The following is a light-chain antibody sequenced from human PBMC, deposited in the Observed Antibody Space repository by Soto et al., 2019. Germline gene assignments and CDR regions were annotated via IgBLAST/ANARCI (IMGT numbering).Light chain of an antibody. J-gene: IGLJ2*01. Sequence: QSALTQPASVSGSPGQSITISCTGTNNDVGGYHYVSWYQQHPGKAPKLMIYEVSNRPSSVSNRFSGSKSGNTASLTISGLQAEDEADYYCSSYTSSSTVFGGGTQLTVL. CDR1: NNDVGGYHY. CDR2: EVS. V-gene: IGLV2-14*01. CDR3: SSYTSSSTV.